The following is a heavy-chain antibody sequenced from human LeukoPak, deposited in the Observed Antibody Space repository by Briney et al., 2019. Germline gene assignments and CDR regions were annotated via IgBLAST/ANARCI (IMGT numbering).Heavy chain of an antibody. CDR1: GGSISSYY. CDR3: VRDRGGYDIV. V-gene: IGHV4-59*01. J-gene: IGHJ4*02. D-gene: IGHD3-9*01. Sequence: SETLSLTCTVSGGSISSYYWSWIRQPPGKGLEWIGYIYYSGSTNYNPSLKSRVTISVDTSKNQFSLKLSSVTAADTAVYYCVRDRGGYDIVWGQGTLVTVSS. CDR2: IYYSGST.